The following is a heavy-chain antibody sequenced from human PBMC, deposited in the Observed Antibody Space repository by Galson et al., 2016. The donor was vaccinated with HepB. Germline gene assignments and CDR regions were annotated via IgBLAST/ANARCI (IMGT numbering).Heavy chain of an antibody. Sequence: SLRLSCAASGFTFSNFAMAWVRQAPGKGLEWVSAIYRTGSSTYYPDSVRGRFTISRDNSKNTLYLQMDTLRAEDTAIYYCAKVITEGSYYYFDYWGQGTLVTVSS. D-gene: IGHD1-26*01. V-gene: IGHV3-23*05. J-gene: IGHJ4*02. CDR1: GFTFSNFA. CDR2: IYRTGSST. CDR3: AKVITEGSYYYFDY.